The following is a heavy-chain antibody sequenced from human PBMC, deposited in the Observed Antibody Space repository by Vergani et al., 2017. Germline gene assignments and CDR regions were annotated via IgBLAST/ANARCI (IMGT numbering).Heavy chain of an antibody. J-gene: IGHJ3*02. Sequence: QVQLVQSGAEVKKPGSSVKVSCKASGGTFSSYAISWVRQAPGQGLEWMGRIIPIFGTANYAQKFQGRVTITADESTSTAYMELSSLRSEDTAVYYCARVRSVPYYYDSSGLDNAFDIWGQGTMVTVSS. CDR2: IIPIFGTA. CDR3: ARVRSVPYYYDSSGLDNAFDI. CDR1: GGTFSSYA. D-gene: IGHD3-22*01. V-gene: IGHV1-69*18.